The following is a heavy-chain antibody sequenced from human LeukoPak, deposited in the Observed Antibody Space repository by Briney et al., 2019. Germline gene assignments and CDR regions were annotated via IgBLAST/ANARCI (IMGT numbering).Heavy chain of an antibody. V-gene: IGHV3-30-3*01. CDR1: GFTFSSYA. CDR2: ISYDGSNK. D-gene: IGHD6-19*01. Sequence: PGGSLRLSCAASGFTFSSYAMHWVRQAPGKGLEWVAVISYDGSNKYYADSVKGRFTISRDNSKNTLYLQMNSLRAEDTAVYYCANSEAGTPNYWGQGTLVTVSS. CDR3: ANSEAGTPNY. J-gene: IGHJ4*02.